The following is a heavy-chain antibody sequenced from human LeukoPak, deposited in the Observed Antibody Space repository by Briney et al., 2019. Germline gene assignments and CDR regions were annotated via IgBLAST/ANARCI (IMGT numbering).Heavy chain of an antibody. CDR2: IYYSGST. V-gene: IGHV4-59*01. Sequence: PSETLSLTCTVSGGSISSYYWSWIRQPPGKGLEWIGYIYYSGSTNYNPSLKSRVTISVDTSKNQFSLKLSSVTAADTAVYYCARDGSTMIVVPLDYWGQGTLVTVSS. CDR1: GGSISSYY. CDR3: ARDGSTMIVVPLDY. J-gene: IGHJ4*02. D-gene: IGHD3-22*01.